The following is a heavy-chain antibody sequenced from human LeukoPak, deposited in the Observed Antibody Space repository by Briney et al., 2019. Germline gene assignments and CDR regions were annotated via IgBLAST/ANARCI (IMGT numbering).Heavy chain of an antibody. Sequence: GGSLRLSCEVSGFTFSSYAMTWVRQAPGKGLVWVSRINSDGSSTSYADSVKGRFTISRDNAKNTLYLQMNSLRAEDTAVYYCARAGYYYDSSGYYVDAFDIWGQGTMVTVSS. CDR2: INSDGSST. D-gene: IGHD3-22*01. V-gene: IGHV3-74*01. CDR3: ARAGYYYDSSGYYVDAFDI. J-gene: IGHJ3*02. CDR1: GFTFSSYA.